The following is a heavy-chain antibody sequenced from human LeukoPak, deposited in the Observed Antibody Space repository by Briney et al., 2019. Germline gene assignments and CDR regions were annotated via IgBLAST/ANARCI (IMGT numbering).Heavy chain of an antibody. V-gene: IGHV4-59*01. CDR2: IYYSGST. J-gene: IGHJ3*02. CDR3: ARKDYRDAFDI. Sequence: SETLSLTRTVSGGSISSYYWSWIRQPPGKGLEWIGYIYYSGSTNYNPSLKSRVTISVDTSKNQFSLKLSSVTAADTAVYYCARKDYRDAFDIWGQGTMVTVSS. CDR1: GGSISSYY. D-gene: IGHD3-10*01.